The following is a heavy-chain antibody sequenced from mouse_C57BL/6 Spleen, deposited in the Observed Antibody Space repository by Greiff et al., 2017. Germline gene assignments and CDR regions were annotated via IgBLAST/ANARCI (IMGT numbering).Heavy chain of an antibody. CDR2: INPNNGGT. CDR1: GYTFTDYN. CDR3: ARGTTVDWFAY. Sequence: EVQLQQPGPELVKPGASVKMSCKASGYTFTDYNMHWVKQSHGKSLEWIGYINPNNGGTSYNQKFKGKATLTVNKSSSTAYMELRSLTSEDSAVYYCARGTTVDWFAYWGQGTLVTVSA. J-gene: IGHJ3*01. V-gene: IGHV1-22*01. D-gene: IGHD1-1*01.